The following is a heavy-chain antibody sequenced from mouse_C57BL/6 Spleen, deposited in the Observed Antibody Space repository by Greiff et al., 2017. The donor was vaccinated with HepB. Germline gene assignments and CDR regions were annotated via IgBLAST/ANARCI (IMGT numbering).Heavy chain of an antibody. CDR2: IWSGGST. D-gene: IGHD1-1*01. J-gene: IGHJ1*03. CDR3: ARNEKGRGYFDV. Sequence: QVQLKESGPGLVQPSQSLSITCTVSGFSLTSYGVHWVRQSPGKGLEWLGVIWSGGSTDYNAAFISRLSISKDNSKSQVFFKMNSLQADDTAIYYCARNEKGRGYFDVWGTGTTVTVSS. V-gene: IGHV2-2*01. CDR1: GFSLTSYG.